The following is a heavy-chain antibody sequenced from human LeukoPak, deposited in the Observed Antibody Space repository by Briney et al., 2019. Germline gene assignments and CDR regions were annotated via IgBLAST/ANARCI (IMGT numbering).Heavy chain of an antibody. D-gene: IGHD3-22*01. CDR3: ARDHYYDTSGYDC. CDR2: ISAYNGNT. J-gene: IGHJ4*02. V-gene: IGHV1-18*01. CDR1: GYSFTSYG. Sequence: ASVKLSCKASGYSFTSYGITWVRQAPGQGLEWMGWISAYNGNTKYAQKLQGRVTTTTDSSTTTAYMELRSLRSDDTAVYYCARDHYYDTSGYDCWGQGTLVTVSS.